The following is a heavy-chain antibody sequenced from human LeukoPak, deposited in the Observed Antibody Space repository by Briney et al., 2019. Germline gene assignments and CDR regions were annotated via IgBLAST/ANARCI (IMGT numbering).Heavy chain of an antibody. V-gene: IGHV3-30-3*01. D-gene: IGHD3-22*01. J-gene: IGHJ4*02. CDR3: ARVLSTMIVSAVSDY. Sequence: GGSLRLSCAASGFTFSSYAMHWVRQAPGKGLEWVAVISYDGSNKYYADSVKGRFTISRDNSKNTLYLQMNSLRAEDTAVYYCARVLSTMIVSAVSDYWGQGTLVTVSS. CDR2: ISYDGSNK. CDR1: GFTFSSYA.